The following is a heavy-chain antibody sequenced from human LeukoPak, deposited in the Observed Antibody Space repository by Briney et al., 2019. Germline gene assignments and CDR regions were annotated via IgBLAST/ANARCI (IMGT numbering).Heavy chain of an antibody. V-gene: IGHV5-51*01. CDR3: ARHAKVGATKSYFDY. CDR1: GYRFTNYW. J-gene: IGHJ4*02. CDR2: IYPGDSDT. Sequence: GESLKISCKGSGYRFTNYWIAWVRQMPGKGLEWMGLIYPGDSDTRYSPSFQGQVTISADKSVSSAYLQWSSLKASDTAMYYCARHAKVGATKSYFDYWGQGTLVTVSS. D-gene: IGHD1-26*01.